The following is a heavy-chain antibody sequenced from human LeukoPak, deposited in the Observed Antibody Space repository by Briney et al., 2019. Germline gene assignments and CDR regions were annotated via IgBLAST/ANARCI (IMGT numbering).Heavy chain of an antibody. J-gene: IGHJ1*01. V-gene: IGHV3-73*01. CDR2: IRSKANSYAT. CDR1: GFTFSGSA. CDR3: ARDRFTAAAGPRYFQH. Sequence: GGSLRLSCAASGFTFSGSAMHWVRQASGTGLEWVGRIRSKANSYATAYAASVKGRFTISRDDSKNTAYLQMNSLKTEDTAVYYCARDRFTAAAGPRYFQHWGQGTLVTVSS. D-gene: IGHD6-13*01.